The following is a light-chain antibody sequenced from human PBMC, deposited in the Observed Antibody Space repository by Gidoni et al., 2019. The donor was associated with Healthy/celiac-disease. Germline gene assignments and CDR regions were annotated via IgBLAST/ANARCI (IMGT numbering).Light chain of an antibody. V-gene: IGLV2-11*01. CDR2: DVN. CDR1: TSDVGGYDF. Sequence: QSALTQPRSVSGSPGQSVTISCPGTTSDVGGYDFASWYQQHPGKAPKLMIYDVNRRPSGVPDRFSGSKSGNTSSLTISGLQAEDEADYFCCSYGGGYTWVFGGGTKLTVL. J-gene: IGLJ3*02. CDR3: CSYGGGYTWV.